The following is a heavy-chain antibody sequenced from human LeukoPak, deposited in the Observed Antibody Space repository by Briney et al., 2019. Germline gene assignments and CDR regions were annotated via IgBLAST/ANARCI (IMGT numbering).Heavy chain of an antibody. Sequence: SISSGMYCWRQAPDQGVEGVACIRYDGSNKYYADSVKGRFTISRDNSKNTLYLQMNSLRAEDTAVYYCAKDRSRGYSYGYWYFDYWGQGTLVTVSS. V-gene: IGHV3-30*02. CDR2: IRYDGSNK. D-gene: IGHD5-18*01. J-gene: IGHJ4*02. CDR3: AKDRSRGYSYGYWYFDY. CDR1: SISSG.